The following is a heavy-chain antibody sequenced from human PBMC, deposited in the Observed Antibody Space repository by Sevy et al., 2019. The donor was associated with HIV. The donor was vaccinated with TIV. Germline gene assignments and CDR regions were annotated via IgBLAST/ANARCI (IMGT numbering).Heavy chain of an antibody. CDR1: GFSFSSYM. CDR3: ARPYGSGSWEAFDV. Sequence: GGSLRLSCTASGFSFSSYMMNWVRQAPGKGLEWVASISYSRNYIYYPDSLKGRFTISRDNAKNSLFLQMNSLRAEDTAVYYCARPYGSGSWEAFDVWGQGTMVTVSS. D-gene: IGHD3-10*01. CDR2: ISYSRNYI. J-gene: IGHJ3*01. V-gene: IGHV3-21*01.